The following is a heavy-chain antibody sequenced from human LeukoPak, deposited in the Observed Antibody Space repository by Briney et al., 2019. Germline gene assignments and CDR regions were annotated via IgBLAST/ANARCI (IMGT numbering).Heavy chain of an antibody. J-gene: IGHJ3*02. D-gene: IGHD5-24*01. CDR1: GYTFTSYY. Sequence: ASVKVSCKASGYTFTSYYMHWMRQAPGQGPEWMGIINPRGGSTDYAQKFQGRVTMTRDMSTSTVYMELSSLRSEDTAVYYCAIIEMATAFDIWGQGTMVTVSS. V-gene: IGHV1-46*01. CDR3: AIIEMATAFDI. CDR2: INPRGGST.